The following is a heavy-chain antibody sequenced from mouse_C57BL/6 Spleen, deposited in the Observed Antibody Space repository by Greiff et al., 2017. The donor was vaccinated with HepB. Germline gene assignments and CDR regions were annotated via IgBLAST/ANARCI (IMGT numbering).Heavy chain of an antibody. CDR3: ARETLRREFAY. CDR1: GFTLSSYA. D-gene: IGHD2-12*01. V-gene: IGHV5-4*01. J-gene: IGHJ3*01. CDR2: ISDGGSYT. Sequence: EVQLVESGGGLVKPGGSLKLSCAASGFTLSSYAMSWVRQTPEKRLEWVATISDGGSYTYYPDNVKGRFSISRDKAKNNLYLQMSHLKSQDTAMYYCARETLRREFAYWGQGTLVTVSA.